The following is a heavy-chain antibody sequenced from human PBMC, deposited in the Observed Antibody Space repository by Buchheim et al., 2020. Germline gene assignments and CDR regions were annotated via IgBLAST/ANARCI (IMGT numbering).Heavy chain of an antibody. J-gene: IGHJ4*02. CDR2: ISWDGGST. Sequence: EVQLVESGGVVVQPGGSLRLSCAASGFTFDDYAMHWVHHAPGKGLEWVSLISWDGGSTYYADSVKGRFTVSRDNSKNSLYLQMHSLRAEDAACYYCAKDRGARRGYFDSWGQGTL. V-gene: IGHV3-43D*03. CDR3: AKDRGARRGYFDS. CDR1: GFTFDDYA. D-gene: IGHD1-26*01.